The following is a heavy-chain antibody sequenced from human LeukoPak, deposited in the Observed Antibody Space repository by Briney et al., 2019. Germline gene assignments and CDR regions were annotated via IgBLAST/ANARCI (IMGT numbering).Heavy chain of an antibody. J-gene: IGHJ4*02. CDR3: TRVLVVPAALIKTYYFDY. CDR1: GFTFGDFA. V-gene: IGHV3-49*04. D-gene: IGHD2-2*01. CDR2: IRSKAYGGTT. Sequence: PGGSLRLSCTASGFTFGDFAMSWVRQAPGKGLEWVGFIRSKAYGGTTEYAASVKGRFTISRDDSRSVAYLQMSSLKTEDTAVYYCTRVLVVPAALIKTYYFDYWGQGTLVTVSS.